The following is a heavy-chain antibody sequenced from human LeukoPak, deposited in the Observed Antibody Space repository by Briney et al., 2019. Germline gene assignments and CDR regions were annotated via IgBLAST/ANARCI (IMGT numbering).Heavy chain of an antibody. J-gene: IGHJ4*02. CDR2: INHSGST. D-gene: IGHD3-22*01. CDR3: ARGPVLVYERGGYYYFDH. Sequence: PAETLSLTCAVYGGPFRDNYWSWLRQPPGKGLEWIGEINHSGSTNYNASLKSRVTISVDASKNQFSMKLCSLTAADSAVYYCARGPVLVYERGGYYYFDHWGQGTLVTVSS. CDR1: GGPFRDNY. V-gene: IGHV4-34*01.